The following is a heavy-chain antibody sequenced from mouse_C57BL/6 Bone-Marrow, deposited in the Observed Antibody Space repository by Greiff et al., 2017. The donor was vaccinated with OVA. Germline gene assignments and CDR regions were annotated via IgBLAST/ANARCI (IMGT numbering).Heavy chain of an antibody. CDR3: ARGSEIYYDYDEAMDY. V-gene: IGHV1-76*01. J-gene: IGHJ4*01. CDR2: IYPGSGNT. D-gene: IGHD2-4*01. CDR1: GYTFTDYY. Sequence: VQRVESGAELVRPGASVKLSCKASGYTFTDYYINWVKQRPGQGLEWIARIYPGSGNTYYNEKFKGKATLTAEKSSSTAYMQLSSLTSEDSAVYFCARGSEIYYDYDEAMDYWGQGTSVTVSS.